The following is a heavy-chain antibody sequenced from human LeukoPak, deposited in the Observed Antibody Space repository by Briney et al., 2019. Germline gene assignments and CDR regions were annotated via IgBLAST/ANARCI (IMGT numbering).Heavy chain of an antibody. V-gene: IGHV1-2*02. CDR2: INPNSGGT. CDR3: AREPYGDYLYYFDY. D-gene: IGHD4-17*01. J-gene: IGHJ4*02. CDR1: GYTFTGYY. Sequence: ASVKVSCKASGYTFTGYYMHWVRQAPGQGLEWMGWINPNSGGTNYAQKFQGRVTMTRDTSISTAYMELSRLRSDDTAVYYCAREPYGDYLYYFDYWGQGTLVTVFS.